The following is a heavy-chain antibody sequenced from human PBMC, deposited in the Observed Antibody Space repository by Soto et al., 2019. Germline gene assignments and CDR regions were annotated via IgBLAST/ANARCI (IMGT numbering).Heavy chain of an antibody. J-gene: IGHJ3*02. CDR2: IRDGGEST. V-gene: IGHV3-23*01. D-gene: IGHD2-15*01. CDR1: GFIFGNYM. Sequence: EVQLLESGGGLVQPGESLRLSCAFSGFIFGNYMMTWVRQAPGKGLEWVSTIRDGGESTYYADSVKGRFTISRDNSKNTLLLQMDSMGGEDTAVYYCAPHVHCSGGSCHYDAFDIRGQGTMVTVSS. CDR3: APHVHCSGGSCHYDAFDI.